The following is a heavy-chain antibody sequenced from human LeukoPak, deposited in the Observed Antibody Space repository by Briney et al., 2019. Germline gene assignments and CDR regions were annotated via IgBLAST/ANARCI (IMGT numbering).Heavy chain of an antibody. CDR3: ARDRGYGSGSYPPLNWFDP. Sequence: ASVKVSCKASGYTFTSYGISWVRQAPGQGLEWMGRISAYNGNTNYAQKLQGRVTMTTDTSTSTAYMELRSLRSDDTAVYYCARDRGYGSGSYPPLNWFDPWGQGTLVTASS. CDR2: ISAYNGNT. D-gene: IGHD3-10*01. V-gene: IGHV1-18*04. CDR1: GYTFTSYG. J-gene: IGHJ5*02.